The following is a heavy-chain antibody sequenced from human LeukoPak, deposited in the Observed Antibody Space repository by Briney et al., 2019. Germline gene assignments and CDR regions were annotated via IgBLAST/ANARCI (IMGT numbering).Heavy chain of an antibody. J-gene: IGHJ2*01. Sequence: SETLSLTCTGYGGTSSSYYWMWIPQPPGKGLEGIGYVYYSGSTNDNPSLKSRVTISVDTSKNQFSLKLSSVTAAHTAVYYCARLKDGGGDQLRYFELWGRGTLVTVSS. CDR1: GGTSSSYY. V-gene: IGHV4-59*08. CDR2: VYYSGST. CDR3: ARLKDGGGDQLRYFEL. D-gene: IGHD3-16*01.